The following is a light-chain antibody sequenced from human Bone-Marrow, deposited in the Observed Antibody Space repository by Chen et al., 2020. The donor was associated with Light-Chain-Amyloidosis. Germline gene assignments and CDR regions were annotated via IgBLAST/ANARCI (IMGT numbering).Light chain of an antibody. Sequence: QSGLTQPPSVSAAPGQKVTISCSGSNSNIGINYVSWYQQLPGTSPKLLIYENNQRPSEIPDRFSGSKSGTSATLGVAGLQTGDEADYYCATWDSSLTVWMFGGGTKLTVL. CDR1: NSNIGINY. J-gene: IGLJ3*02. V-gene: IGLV1-51*02. CDR3: ATWDSSLTVWM. CDR2: ENN.